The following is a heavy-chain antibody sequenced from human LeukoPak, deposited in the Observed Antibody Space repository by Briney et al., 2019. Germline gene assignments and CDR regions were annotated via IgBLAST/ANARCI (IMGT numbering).Heavy chain of an antibody. CDR1: GFTVSSNY. Sequence: PGGSLRLSCAASGFTVSSNYMSWVRQAPGKGLEWVSVIYSGGSTYYADSVKGRFTISRDNSKNTLYLQMNSLRAEDTAVYYCARVPSSSWYLYFDYWGQGTLVTVSS. CDR3: ARVPSSSWYLYFDY. V-gene: IGHV3-66*01. D-gene: IGHD6-13*01. CDR2: IYSGGST. J-gene: IGHJ4*02.